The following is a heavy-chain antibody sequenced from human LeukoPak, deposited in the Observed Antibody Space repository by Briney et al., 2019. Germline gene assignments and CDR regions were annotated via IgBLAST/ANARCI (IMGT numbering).Heavy chain of an antibody. CDR3: AKDPHGYSSGVMRY. Sequence: PGASLRLSCAASGFTFSSYAMSWVRQAPEKGLEWVSAISGSGGSTYYADSVKGRFTISRDNSKNTLYLQMNSLRAEDTAVYYCAKDPHGYSSGVMRYWGQGTLVTVSS. D-gene: IGHD6-19*01. CDR1: GFTFSSYA. V-gene: IGHV3-23*01. J-gene: IGHJ4*02. CDR2: ISGSGGST.